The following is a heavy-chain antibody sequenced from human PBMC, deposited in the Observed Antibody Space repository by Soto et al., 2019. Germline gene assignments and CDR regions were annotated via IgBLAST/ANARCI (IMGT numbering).Heavy chain of an antibody. CDR2: ISGSGGAT. Sequence: EIPLLESGGALVQPGGSLRLSCAASGFTFSSYAMSWVRQAPGKGLEWVSLISGSGGATYYADSVKGRFTISRDSSKNTLYLQMHSLRAEDTAIYYCAKCDIVVPPAYYMDVWGRGTTVTVS. CDR1: GFTFSSYA. D-gene: IGHD2-15*01. J-gene: IGHJ6*03. CDR3: AKCDIVVPPAYYMDV. V-gene: IGHV3-23*01.